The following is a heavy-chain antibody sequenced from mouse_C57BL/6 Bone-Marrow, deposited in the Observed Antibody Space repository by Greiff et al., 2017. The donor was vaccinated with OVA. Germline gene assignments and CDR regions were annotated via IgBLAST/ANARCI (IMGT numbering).Heavy chain of an antibody. D-gene: IGHD1-1*01. V-gene: IGHV1-59*01. CDR1: GYTFTSYW. J-gene: IGHJ2*01. CDR3: ASRGGYYYGSSPYY. Sequence: VQLQQPGAELVRPGTSVKLSCKASGYTFTSYWMHWVKQRPGQGLEWIGVIDPSDSYTNYNQKFKGKATFTVDTSFSTAYMQLSSLASEDAAVYYCASRGGYYYGSSPYYWGQGTTLTVSS. CDR2: IDPSDSYT.